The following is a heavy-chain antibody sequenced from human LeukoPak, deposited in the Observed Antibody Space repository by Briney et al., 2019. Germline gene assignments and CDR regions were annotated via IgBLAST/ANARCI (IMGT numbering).Heavy chain of an antibody. Sequence: GGSLRLSCAASGFTFSSYGMHWVRHAPGKGLDWVALISYDGSNKYYGDSVKGRFTISRDNSKSTLYLQVNSLRAEDTAVYYCAKDQGLSAPDYWGQGTLVTVSS. D-gene: IGHD3-3*01. J-gene: IGHJ4*02. CDR1: GFTFSSYG. CDR3: AKDQGLSAPDY. CDR2: ISYDGSNK. V-gene: IGHV3-30*18.